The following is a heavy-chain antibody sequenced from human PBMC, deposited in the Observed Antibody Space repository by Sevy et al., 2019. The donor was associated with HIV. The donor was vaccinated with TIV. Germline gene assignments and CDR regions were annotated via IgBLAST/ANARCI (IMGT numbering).Heavy chain of an antibody. CDR3: AREGYYDSSGKGKNWFDP. CDR1: GGSISSSDW. J-gene: IGHJ5*02. V-gene: IGHV4-4*02. Sequence: SETLSLTCAVSGGSISSSDWWSWVRQPPGKGLEWIGEIYHSGSTNYNPSLKSRVTISVDKSKNQFSLKLSSVTAAAPAVYYCAREGYYDSSGKGKNWFDPWGQGTLVTVSS. D-gene: IGHD3-22*01. CDR2: IYHSGST.